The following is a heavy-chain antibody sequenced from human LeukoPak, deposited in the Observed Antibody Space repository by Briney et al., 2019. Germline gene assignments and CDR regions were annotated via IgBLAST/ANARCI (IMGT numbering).Heavy chain of an antibody. J-gene: IGHJ4*02. Sequence: ASVKVSCKASGYTFTSYAMHWVRQAPGQRLEWMGWINAGNGNTKYSQKFQGRVTITRDTSAGTAYMELSSLRSEDTAVYYCARTLWFKAPNFDYWGQGTLVTVSS. CDR3: ARTLWFKAPNFDY. V-gene: IGHV1-3*01. D-gene: IGHD3-10*01. CDR2: INAGNGNT. CDR1: GYTFTSYA.